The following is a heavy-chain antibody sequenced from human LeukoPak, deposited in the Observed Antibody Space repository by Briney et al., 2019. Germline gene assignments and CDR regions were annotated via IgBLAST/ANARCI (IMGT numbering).Heavy chain of an antibody. V-gene: IGHV3-66*04. CDR3: ARPYCSGGSCYSFDY. J-gene: IGHJ4*02. CDR2: IYSGGST. CDR1: GFTVSSNY. Sequence: GGSLRLSCAASGFTVSSNYMNWVRQAPGKGLEWVSVIYSGGSTYYADSVKGRFTISRDNAKNSLYLQMNSLRAEDTAVYYCARPYCSGGSCYSFDYWGQGTLVTVSS. D-gene: IGHD2-15*01.